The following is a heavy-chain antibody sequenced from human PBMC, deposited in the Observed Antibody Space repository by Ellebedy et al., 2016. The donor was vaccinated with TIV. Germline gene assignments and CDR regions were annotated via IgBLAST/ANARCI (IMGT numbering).Heavy chain of an antibody. V-gene: IGHV3-53*01. CDR2: IYSRGDT. J-gene: IGHJ4*02. Sequence: GESLKISXAASGFTFSTYSMNWVRQAPGKGLEWVSLIYSRGDTAYADSVKGRFTISRDSSKNTLYLQMNSLRADDTAVYYCAPRAIRAPNWGQGTLVTVSS. CDR3: APRAIRAPN. CDR1: GFTFSTYS. D-gene: IGHD1-26*01.